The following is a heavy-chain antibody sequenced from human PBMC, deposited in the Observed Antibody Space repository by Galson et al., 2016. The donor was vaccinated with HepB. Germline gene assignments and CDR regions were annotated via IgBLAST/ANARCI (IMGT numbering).Heavy chain of an antibody. J-gene: IGHJ4*02. CDR2: TFYRSQWRS. V-gene: IGHV6-1*01. CDR1: GDSVSSNTAA. CDR3: AKSGHYYFDA. D-gene: IGHD3-10*01. Sequence: CAISGDSVSSNTAAWYWIRQSPSRGLEWLGRTFYRSQWRSDYAVSVKGRITVTPDTSKNQFSLQLNSVTPEDTAMYYCAKSGHYYFDAWGQGTLVTVSS.